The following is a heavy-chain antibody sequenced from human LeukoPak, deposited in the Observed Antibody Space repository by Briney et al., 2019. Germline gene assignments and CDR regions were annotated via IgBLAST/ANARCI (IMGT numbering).Heavy chain of an antibody. CDR1: GFTFSDYI. J-gene: IGHJ3*02. D-gene: IGHD3-16*01. CDR2: IRRGANSYTT. Sequence: PGGSLRLFCAASGFTFSDYILHWVRQAPGKGLEWVGRIRRGANSYTTAYAASVKGRFTISRNDSKSSLYLHMNSLKTEDTAVYHCSKDGGEGGNSAFDIWGQGTMVTVSS. V-gene: IGHV3-72*01. CDR3: SKDGGEGGNSAFDI.